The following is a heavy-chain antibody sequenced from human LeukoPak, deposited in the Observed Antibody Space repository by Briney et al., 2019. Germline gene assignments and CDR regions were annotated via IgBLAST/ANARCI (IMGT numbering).Heavy chain of an antibody. CDR3: ARRSSRCSSTSCYTGDFGY. Sequence: GRSLRLSCAASGFTIDDYAMHWVRQAPGKGLEWVSGISWNSGSIGYADSVKGRFTISRDNAKNSLYLQMNSLRAEDTALYHCARRSSRCSSTSCYTGDFGYWGQGTLVTVSS. J-gene: IGHJ4*02. D-gene: IGHD2-2*02. CDR1: GFTIDDYA. V-gene: IGHV3-9*01. CDR2: ISWNSGSI.